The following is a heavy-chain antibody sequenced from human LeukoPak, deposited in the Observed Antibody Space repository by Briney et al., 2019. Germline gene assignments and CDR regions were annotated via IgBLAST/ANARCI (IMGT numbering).Heavy chain of an antibody. CDR2: IHYSGSS. D-gene: IGHD1-1*01. Sequence: SETLSLTCTVSGDSIIGYYWSWIRQPPGKGLGWIGYIHYSGSSNYNPSLQSRVTISVDTSRGHFSLKVSSATAADTAVYYCARGERLGPDFWGQGTLVTVSS. CDR3: ARGERLGPDF. CDR1: GDSIIGYY. J-gene: IGHJ4*02. V-gene: IGHV4-59*01.